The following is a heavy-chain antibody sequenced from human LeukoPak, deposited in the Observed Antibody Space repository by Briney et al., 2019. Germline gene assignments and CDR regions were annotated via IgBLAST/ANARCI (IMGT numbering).Heavy chain of an antibody. D-gene: IGHD5-18*01. CDR3: VRDLGVDTTMIFFDY. J-gene: IGHJ4*02. CDR1: GYTFTSFG. CDR2: SSAYNGNT. Sequence: ASVKVSCKASGYTFTSFGISWVRQAPGQGLEWMGWSSAYNGNTNYAQKVQGRVTMTTDTSTSTAHMELRSLRSDDAAVYYCVRDLGVDTTMIFFDYWGQGTLVTVSS. V-gene: IGHV1-18*01.